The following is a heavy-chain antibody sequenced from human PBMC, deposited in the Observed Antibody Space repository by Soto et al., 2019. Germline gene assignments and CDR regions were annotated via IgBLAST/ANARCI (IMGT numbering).Heavy chain of an antibody. J-gene: IGHJ3*02. CDR3: ARTTADAFDI. V-gene: IGHV4-59*12. CDR1: GGSISSYY. D-gene: IGHD4-17*01. Sequence: SETLSLTCTVSGGSISSYYWSWIRQPPGKGLEWIGYIYYSGSTNYNPSLKSRVTISVDTSKNQFSLKLSSVTAADTAVYYCARTTADAFDIWGQGTMVTVSS. CDR2: IYYSGST.